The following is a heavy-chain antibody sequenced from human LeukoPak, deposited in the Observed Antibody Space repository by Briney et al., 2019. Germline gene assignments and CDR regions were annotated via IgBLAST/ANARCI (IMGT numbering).Heavy chain of an antibody. CDR3: GGRQVHAARGYNWFDP. D-gene: IGHD2-2*01. V-gene: IGHV4-34*01. Sequence: SETLSLTCAVYGCSFNDYYWNWIRQPPGKGLEWIGEINARGDTNYNPSLKSRVTISVDTSKKQFSLRLTSMIAADTALYYYGGRQVHAARGYNWFDPWGQGTLVTVSS. CDR1: GCSFNDYY. CDR2: INARGDT. J-gene: IGHJ5*02.